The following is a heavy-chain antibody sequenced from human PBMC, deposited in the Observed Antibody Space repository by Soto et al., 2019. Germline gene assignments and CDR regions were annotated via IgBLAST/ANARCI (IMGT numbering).Heavy chain of an antibody. Sequence: VQLVESGGGVVQPGRSLRLSCAASGFTFSSYGMHWVRQAPGKGLEWVAVIWYDGSNKYYADSVKGRFTISRDNSKNTLYLQMNSLRAEDTAVYYCAREIAARHFFFDYWGQGTLVTVSS. CDR2: IWYDGSNK. CDR3: AREIAARHFFFDY. CDR1: GFTFSSYG. J-gene: IGHJ4*02. V-gene: IGHV3-33*01. D-gene: IGHD6-6*01.